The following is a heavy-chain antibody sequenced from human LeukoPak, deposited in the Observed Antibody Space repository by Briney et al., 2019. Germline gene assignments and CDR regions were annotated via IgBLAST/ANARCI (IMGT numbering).Heavy chain of an antibody. CDR3: ARGRGYCSSTSCYGLDY. CDR1: GYTFTSYD. J-gene: IGHJ4*02. D-gene: IGHD2-2*01. CDR2: MNPNSGNT. Sequence: ASVKVSCKASGYTFTSYDINWVRQATGQGLEWIGWMNPNSGNTGYAQKFQGRVTITRNTSISTAYMELSSLRSEDTAVYYCARGRGYCSSTSCYGLDYWGQGTLVTVSS. V-gene: IGHV1-8*03.